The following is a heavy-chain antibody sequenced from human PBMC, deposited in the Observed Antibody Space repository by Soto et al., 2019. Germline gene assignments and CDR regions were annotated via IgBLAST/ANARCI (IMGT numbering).Heavy chain of an antibody. CDR1: GGTFSTYA. D-gene: IGHD4-17*01. Sequence: QVQLVQSGAEVQRPGSSVKVSCTASGGTFSTYAINWVRQAPGQGLEWMGGLIPIFGTENYAQKFQGRVSITADESTSTAYMELSSLRSEDTAVYYCATKGPGDGATGLGWFDPWGQGTLVTVSS. J-gene: IGHJ5*02. CDR2: LIPIFGTE. V-gene: IGHV1-69*01. CDR3: ATKGPGDGATGLGWFDP.